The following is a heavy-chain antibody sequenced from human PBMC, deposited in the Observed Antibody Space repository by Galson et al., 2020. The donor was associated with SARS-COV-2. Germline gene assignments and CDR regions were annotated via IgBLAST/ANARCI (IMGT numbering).Heavy chain of an antibody. V-gene: IGHV4-59*13. D-gene: IGHD4-17*01. J-gene: IGHJ6*02. CDR1: GGSISSYY. Sequence: SETLSLTCTVSGGSISSYYWSWIRQPPGKGLEWIGYIYYSGSTNYNPSLKSRVTISVDTSKNQFSLKLSSVTAADTAVYYCARDFDYGDAGGAYYGMDVWGQGTTVTVSS. CDR3: ARDFDYGDAGGAYYGMDV. CDR2: IYYSGST.